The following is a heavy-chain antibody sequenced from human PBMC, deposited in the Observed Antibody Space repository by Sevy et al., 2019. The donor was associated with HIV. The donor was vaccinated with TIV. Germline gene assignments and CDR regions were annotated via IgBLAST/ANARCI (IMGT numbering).Heavy chain of an antibody. D-gene: IGHD3-22*01. V-gene: IGHV4-61*01. J-gene: IGHJ4*02. CDR3: ARADYYDSSGYSY. CDR2: IYYSGST. CDR1: GGSVSSGSYY. Sequence: TESLSLTCTVSGGSVSSGSYYWSWIRQPPGNGLEWIGYIYYSGSTNYNPSLKSRVTISVDTSKNQFSLKLSSVTAADTAVYYSARADYYDSSGYSYWGQGTLVTVSS.